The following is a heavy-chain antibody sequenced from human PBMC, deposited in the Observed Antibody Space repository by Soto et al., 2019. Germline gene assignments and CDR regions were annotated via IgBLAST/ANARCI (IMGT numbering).Heavy chain of an antibody. Sequence: GGSLRLSCAASGFTFRVYYMSWIRQAPGKGLECVSYISSSGHSIYSADSVKGRFSISRDNAKNSLYLQMNFLRAEDTAVYYCARIYHDSDFDIWGQGTM. V-gene: IGHV3-11*01. J-gene: IGHJ3*02. CDR1: GFTFRVYY. CDR2: ISSSGHSI. CDR3: ARIYHDSDFDI. D-gene: IGHD3-22*01.